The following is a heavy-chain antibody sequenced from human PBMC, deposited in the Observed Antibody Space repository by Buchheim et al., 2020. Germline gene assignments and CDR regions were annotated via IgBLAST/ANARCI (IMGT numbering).Heavy chain of an antibody. Sequence: EVQLVESGGGLVQPGGSLRLSCAASGFNLGSYNMNWVRQATGKGLEWVSYISGSSSIIYYADSVKGRFAISRDNAENSLYLQMNSLRAEDTAVYYCARDSAVAGYWGQGTL. CDR3: ARDSAVAGY. J-gene: IGHJ4*02. D-gene: IGHD6-19*01. CDR1: GFNLGSYN. CDR2: ISGSSSII. V-gene: IGHV3-48*04.